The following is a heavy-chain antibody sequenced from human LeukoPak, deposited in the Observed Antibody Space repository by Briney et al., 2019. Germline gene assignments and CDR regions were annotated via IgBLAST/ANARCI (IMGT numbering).Heavy chain of an antibody. CDR1: GFTFTSSA. D-gene: IGHD3-10*01. CDR2: IVVGSGNT. CDR3: AAERRNGSGSYYNVIYYYYGMDV. Sequence: SVKVSCKASGFTFTSSAVQWVRQARGQRLEWIGWIVVGSGNTNYAQKLQERVTITRDMSTSTAYMELSSLRSEDTAVYYCAAERRNGSGSYYNVIYYYYGMDVWGQGTTVTVSS. J-gene: IGHJ6*02. V-gene: IGHV1-58*01.